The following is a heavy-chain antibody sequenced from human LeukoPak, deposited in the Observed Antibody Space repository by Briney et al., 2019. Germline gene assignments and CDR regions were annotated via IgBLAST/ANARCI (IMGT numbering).Heavy chain of an antibody. CDR2: ISDSGGNT. J-gene: IGHJ4*02. V-gene: IGHV3-23*01. CDR1: GFTFNSYA. CDR3: ARHRSSWLIGY. D-gene: IGHD6-6*01. Sequence: GGSLRLSCAASGFTFNSYAMSWVRQAPWERLQWVSGISDSGGNTYYADSVRGRFTISRDNSKNTLYLQMNSLRAEDTAVYYCARHRSSWLIGYWGQGTLVTVSS.